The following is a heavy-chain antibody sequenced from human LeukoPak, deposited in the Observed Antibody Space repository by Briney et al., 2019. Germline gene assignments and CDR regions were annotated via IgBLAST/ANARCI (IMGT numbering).Heavy chain of an antibody. V-gene: IGHV1-46*01. CDR1: GYTFTSYY. CDR2: INPSGGST. J-gene: IGHJ6*02. Sequence: GASVKVSCKASGYTFTSYYMHWVRQAPGQGLEWMGIINPSGGSTSYAQKFQGRVTMTRDTSTSTVYMELSSLRSEDTAVYYCARDPSIVVVPAAMPIRYYYGMDVWGQGTTVTVSS. CDR3: ARDPSIVVVPAAMPIRYYYGMDV. D-gene: IGHD2-2*01.